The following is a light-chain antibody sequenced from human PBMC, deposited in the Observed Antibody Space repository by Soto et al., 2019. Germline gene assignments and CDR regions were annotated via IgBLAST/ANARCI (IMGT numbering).Light chain of an antibody. CDR3: MQSLQTPRT. V-gene: IGKV2-28*01. CDR1: QSLLGSGGHNY. Sequence: DIVLTQSPLSLPVTPGEPASLSCRSSQSLLGSGGHNYLDWYVQKPGQSPQFVIFLGSHRPSGVPDRFSGSGSGTDFTLKISRVEAEDVDVYFCMQSLQTPRTFGQGTRVEI. CDR2: LGS. J-gene: IGKJ1*01.